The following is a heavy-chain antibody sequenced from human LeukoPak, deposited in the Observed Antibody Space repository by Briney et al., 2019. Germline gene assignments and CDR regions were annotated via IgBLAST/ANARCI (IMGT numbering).Heavy chain of an antibody. CDR1: GYTFTSYD. CDR3: ARGLIETQGLVIKSVLLWFGKLSP. Sequence: GASVKVSCKASGYTFTSYDINWVRQATGQGLEWMGWMNPNSGNTGYAQKFQGRVTMTRNTSISTAYMELSSLRSEDTAVYYCARGLIETQGLVIKSVLLWFGKLSPWGQGTLVTVSS. J-gene: IGHJ5*02. V-gene: IGHV1-8*01. D-gene: IGHD3-10*01. CDR2: MNPNSGNT.